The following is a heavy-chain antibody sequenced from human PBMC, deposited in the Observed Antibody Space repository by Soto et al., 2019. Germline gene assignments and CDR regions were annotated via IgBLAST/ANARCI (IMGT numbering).Heavy chain of an antibody. CDR2: ISYDGSVE. V-gene: IGHV3-30*04. Sequence: QVQLVESGGGVVQPGKSLRLSCVASGFNFSTYAIHWVRQAPGKGLEWVAFISYDGSVEYYVESVKGRFTISRDNSKNTLYLQMNSLRLEDTAVYYCARDWWGYCSGGSCYQIDSWGQGALVTVSS. D-gene: IGHD2-15*01. CDR3: ARDWWGYCSGGSCYQIDS. J-gene: IGHJ4*02. CDR1: GFNFSTYA.